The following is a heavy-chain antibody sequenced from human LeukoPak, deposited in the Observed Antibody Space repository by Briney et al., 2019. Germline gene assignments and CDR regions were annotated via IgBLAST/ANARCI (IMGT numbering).Heavy chain of an antibody. CDR3: ARQLGYLFGVVPGR. CDR1: GYTFTGYY. CDR2: INPNSGGT. D-gene: IGHD3-3*01. V-gene: IGHV1-2*02. Sequence: ASVKVSSKASGYTFTGYYMHWVRQAPGQGLEWMGWINPNSGGTNYAQKFQGRVTMTRDTSISTAYMELSRLRSDDTAVYYCARQLGYLFGVVPGRWGQGTLVTVSS. J-gene: IGHJ4*02.